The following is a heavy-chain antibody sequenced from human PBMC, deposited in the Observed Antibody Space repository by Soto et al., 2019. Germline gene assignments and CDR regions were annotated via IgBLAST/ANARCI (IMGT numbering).Heavy chain of an antibody. CDR2: IWYDGSNK. CDR3: AREGYGDYVNFDY. CDR1: GFTFSSYG. D-gene: IGHD4-17*01. V-gene: IGHV3-33*01. Sequence: GGSLRLSCAASGFTFSSYGMHWVRQAPGKGLEWVAVIWYDGSNKYYADSVKGRFTISRDNSKNTLYLQMNSLRAEDTAVYYCAREGYGDYVNFDYWGQGTLVTV. J-gene: IGHJ4*02.